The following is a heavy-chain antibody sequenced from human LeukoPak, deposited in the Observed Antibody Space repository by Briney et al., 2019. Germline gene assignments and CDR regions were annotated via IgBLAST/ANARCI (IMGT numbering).Heavy chain of an antibody. J-gene: IGHJ4*02. Sequence: GGSLRLSCAASGFTFSNAWMTWVRQPPGKGLEWVSSIFPSGGEIHYADSVRGRFTISRDNSKSTLSLQMNSLRAEDTAIYYCATYRQVLLPFESWGQGTLVTVSS. CDR3: ATYRQVLLPFES. V-gene: IGHV3-23*01. D-gene: IGHD2-8*02. CDR2: IFPSGGEI. CDR1: GFTFSNAW.